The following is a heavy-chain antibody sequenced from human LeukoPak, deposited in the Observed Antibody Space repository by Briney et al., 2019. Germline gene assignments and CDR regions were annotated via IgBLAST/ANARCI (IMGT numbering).Heavy chain of an antibody. V-gene: IGHV4-59*01. Sequence: PPETLSLTCTVSGGSISSYYWSWIRQTPGKGLEWIGYIYYSGSTNFDPSLKSRVTISVDTSKNQFSLKMSSVTAADTAVYFCARGGPPGYYYDYYMDVWGKGTTVTISS. CDR3: ARGGPPGYYYDYYMDV. CDR1: GGSISSYY. J-gene: IGHJ6*03. CDR2: IYYSGST.